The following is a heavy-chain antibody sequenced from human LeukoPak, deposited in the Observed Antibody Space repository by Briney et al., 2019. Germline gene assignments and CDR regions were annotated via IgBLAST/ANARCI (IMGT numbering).Heavy chain of an antibody. Sequence: GGSLRLSCAASGFTFDDYAMHWVRQAPGKGLEWVSGISWNSGSIHYVDSVKGRFTISRDNAKNSLYLQMDSLRAEDTALYYCAKDIRPHIAYCGGDCYLDYWGQGTLATVSS. CDR2: ISWNSGSI. CDR3: AKDIRPHIAYCGGDCYLDY. CDR1: GFTFDDYA. D-gene: IGHD2-21*02. J-gene: IGHJ4*02. V-gene: IGHV3-9*01.